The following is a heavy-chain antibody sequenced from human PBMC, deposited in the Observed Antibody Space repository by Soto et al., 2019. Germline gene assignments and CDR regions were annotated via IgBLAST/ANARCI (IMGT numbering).Heavy chain of an antibody. D-gene: IGHD3-22*01. V-gene: IGHV3-33*01. J-gene: IGHJ4*02. CDR3: ARSHLYYDSSGYPDY. CDR2: IWYDGTKK. Sequence: PGGSLRLSCATSGFTFTTYGFHWVRQAPGKGLEWVAVIWYDGTKKYYAESVKGRFTISRDNSKNMLNLQMNSLRAEDTAVYYCARSHLYYDSSGYPDYWGQGT. CDR1: GFTFTTYG.